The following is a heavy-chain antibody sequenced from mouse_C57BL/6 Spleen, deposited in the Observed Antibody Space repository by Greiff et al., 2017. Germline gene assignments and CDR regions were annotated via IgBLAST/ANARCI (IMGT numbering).Heavy chain of an antibody. CDR3: ARPVYYGSSRNYFDY. D-gene: IGHD1-1*01. CDR2: IYPGDGDT. J-gene: IGHJ2*01. CDR1: GYAFSSYW. Sequence: QVQLQQSGAELVKPGASVKISCKASGYAFSSYWMNWVKQRPGKGLEWIGQIYPGDGDTNYNGKFKGKATLTADKSSSTAYMQLSSLTSEDSAVYFCARPVYYGSSRNYFDYWGQGTTLTVSS. V-gene: IGHV1-80*01.